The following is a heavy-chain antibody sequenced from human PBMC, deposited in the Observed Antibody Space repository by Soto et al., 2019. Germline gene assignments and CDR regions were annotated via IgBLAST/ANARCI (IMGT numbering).Heavy chain of an antibody. Sequence: ASVKVSCKASGGTFSSYAISWVRQAPGQGLEWMGGIIPIFGTANYAQKFQGRVTITADESTSTAYMELSSLRSEDTAVYYCARGGDDYDSGYYYYGMEVWGQGTTVTVSS. D-gene: IGHD5-12*01. V-gene: IGHV1-69*13. CDR2: IIPIFGTA. CDR3: ARGGDDYDSGYYYYGMEV. CDR1: GGTFSSYA. J-gene: IGHJ6*02.